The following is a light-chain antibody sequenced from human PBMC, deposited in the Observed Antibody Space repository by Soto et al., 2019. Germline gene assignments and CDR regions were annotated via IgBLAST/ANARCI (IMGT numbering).Light chain of an antibody. CDR3: CSYAGSSTYV. Sequence: QSVLTQPASVSGSPGQSITISCTGTSSDVGSYNLVSWYQQHPGKAPKVMIYEARKWSSGVSDRFSGSKSGNTASLTISGLQAEDEGDYYCCSYAGSSTYVFGTGTKLTVL. CDR2: EAR. V-gene: IGLV2-23*01. CDR1: SSDVGSYNL. J-gene: IGLJ1*01.